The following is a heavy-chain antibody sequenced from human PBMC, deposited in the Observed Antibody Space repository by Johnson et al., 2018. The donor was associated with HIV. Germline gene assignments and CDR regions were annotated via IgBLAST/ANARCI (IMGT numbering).Heavy chain of an antibody. J-gene: IGHJ3*02. V-gene: IGHV3-23*04. CDR3: AKDPPWIWFGELNGFDAFDI. CDR2: ISGSGRRT. CDR1: GFSFGDYG. D-gene: IGHD3-10*01. Sequence: VQLVESGGGLVQPGRSLRLSCKASGFSFGDYGMSWVRQAPGKGLEGVSAISGSGRRTYYADSVKGRFTISRDNSKNTLYLQMNSLRAEDTAVYYCAKDPPWIWFGELNGFDAFDIWGQGTTVTVSS.